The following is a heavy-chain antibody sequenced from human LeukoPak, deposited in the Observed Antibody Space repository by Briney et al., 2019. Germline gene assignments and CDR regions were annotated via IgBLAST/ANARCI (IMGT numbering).Heavy chain of an antibody. CDR3: ARAIRDGSGSYYIDY. CDR1: GGTFSSYA. J-gene: IGHJ4*02. D-gene: IGHD3-10*01. CDR2: IIPILGIA. Sequence: SVKVSCKASGGTFSSYAISWVRQAPGQGLGWMGRIIPILGIANYAQKFQGRVTITADKSTSTAYMELSSLRSEDTAVYYCARAIRDGSGSYYIDYWGQGTLVTVSS. V-gene: IGHV1-69*04.